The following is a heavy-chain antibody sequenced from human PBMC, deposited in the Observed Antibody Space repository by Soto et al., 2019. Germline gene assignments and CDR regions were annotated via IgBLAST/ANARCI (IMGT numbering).Heavy chain of an antibody. V-gene: IGHV1-69*06. D-gene: IGHD5-18*01. CDR2: IIPFLGTE. Sequence: QVQLVQSGAEVKKPGSSVTVSCKTSGGSFSSYAVSWVRQAPGQGLEWMGGIIPFLGTENYAQKFQGRVTITADNPPNTAYMELNSLRFEDTAVYYCARGPPASAMAKFDYWGQGTPVTVSS. CDR3: ARGPPASAMAKFDY. CDR1: GGSFSSYA. J-gene: IGHJ4*02.